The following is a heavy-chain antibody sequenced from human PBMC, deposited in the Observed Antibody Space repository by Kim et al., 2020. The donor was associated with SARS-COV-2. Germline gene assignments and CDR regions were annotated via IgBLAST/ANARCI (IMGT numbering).Heavy chain of an antibody. Sequence: YSPSFQGHVTISADKSISTADLQWSSLKASDTAMYYCATGEAAAVGWFDPWGQGTLVTVSS. J-gene: IGHJ5*02. D-gene: IGHD6-13*01. V-gene: IGHV5-10-1*01. CDR3: ATGEAAAVGWFDP.